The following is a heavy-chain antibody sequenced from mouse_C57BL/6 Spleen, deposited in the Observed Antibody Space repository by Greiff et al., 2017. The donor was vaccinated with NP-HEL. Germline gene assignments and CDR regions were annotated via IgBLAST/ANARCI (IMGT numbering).Heavy chain of an antibody. J-gene: IGHJ3*01. CDR3: ARSGGNAWFAY. Sequence: QVQLQQPGAELVMPGASVKLSCKASGYTFTSYWMHWVKQRPGQGLEWIGELDPSDSYTNYNQKFKGKSTLTVDKSSSTAYMQLSSLTSEDSAVYYCARSGGNAWFAYWGQGTLVTVSA. V-gene: IGHV1-69*01. CDR1: GYTFTSYW. CDR2: LDPSDSYT. D-gene: IGHD2-1*01.